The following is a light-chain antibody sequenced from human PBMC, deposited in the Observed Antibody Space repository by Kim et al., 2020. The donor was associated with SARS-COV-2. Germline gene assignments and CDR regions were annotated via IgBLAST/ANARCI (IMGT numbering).Light chain of an antibody. Sequence: EIVLTQSPGTLSLSPGERATLSCRASQSVSNSYLAWYQQKPGQAPRLLLYGASSRATGIPDRFSGSGSGTDFTLTISRLEPEDFAVYYCQQYSDSPRTFGQGTKLEI. CDR3: QQYSDSPRT. CDR1: QSVSNSY. J-gene: IGKJ2*01. CDR2: GAS. V-gene: IGKV3-20*01.